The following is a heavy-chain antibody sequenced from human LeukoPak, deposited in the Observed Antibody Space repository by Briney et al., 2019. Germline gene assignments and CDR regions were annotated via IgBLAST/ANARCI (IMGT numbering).Heavy chain of an antibody. V-gene: IGHV3-48*01. CDR2: ISSSSSTI. J-gene: IGHJ4*02. CDR3: AKTSFELIGPLGY. CDR1: GFTFSSYS. D-gene: IGHD2-21*01. Sequence: GGSLRLSCAASGFTFSSYSMNWVRQAPGKGLEWVSYISSSSSTIYYADSVKGRFTISRDNSKNTLYLQMNSLRAEDTAVYYCAKTSFELIGPLGYWGQGALVTVSS.